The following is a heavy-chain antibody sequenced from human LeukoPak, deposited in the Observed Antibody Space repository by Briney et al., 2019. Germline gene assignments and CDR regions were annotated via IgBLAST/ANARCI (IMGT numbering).Heavy chain of an antibody. CDR1: GYTFTSYG. CDR2: IIPIFGTA. D-gene: IGHD2-2*01. J-gene: IGHJ4*02. Sequence: LAASVKVSCKASGYTFTSYGISWVRQAPGQGLEWMGGIIPIFGTANYAQKFQGRVTITADESTSTAYMELSSLRSEDTAVYYCARVGVPAAAIDYWGQGTLVTVSS. V-gene: IGHV1-69*13. CDR3: ARVGVPAAAIDY.